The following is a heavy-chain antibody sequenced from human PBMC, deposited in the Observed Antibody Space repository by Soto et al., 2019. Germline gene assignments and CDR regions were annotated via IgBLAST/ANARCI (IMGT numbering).Heavy chain of an antibody. CDR2: IIPIFGTA. Sequence: SVKVSCKTSGGTFSSYAISWVRQAPGQGLEWMGGIIPIFGTANYAQKFQGRVTITADESTSTAYMELSSLRSEDTAVYYCASVYYDSSGYYYYYYGMDVWGQGTTVTVSS. D-gene: IGHD3-22*01. V-gene: IGHV1-69*13. J-gene: IGHJ6*02. CDR1: GGTFSSYA. CDR3: ASVYYDSSGYYYYYYGMDV.